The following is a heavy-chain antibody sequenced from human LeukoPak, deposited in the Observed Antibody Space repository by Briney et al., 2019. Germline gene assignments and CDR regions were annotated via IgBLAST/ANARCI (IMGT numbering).Heavy chain of an antibody. Sequence: GGSLRLSCAASGFTFSSYSMNWVRQAPGKGLEWVSSITSSSYIYYADSVKGRFTISRDNAKNSLYLQMNSLRAADTAVYYCARGKRRYSSSWYIGNYFDYWGQGTLVTVSS. V-gene: IGHV3-21*01. CDR2: ITSSSYI. CDR1: GFTFSSYS. D-gene: IGHD6-13*01. CDR3: ARGKRRYSSSWYIGNYFDY. J-gene: IGHJ4*02.